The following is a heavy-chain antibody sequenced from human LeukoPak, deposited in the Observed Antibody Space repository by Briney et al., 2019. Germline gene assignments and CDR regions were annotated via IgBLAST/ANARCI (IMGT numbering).Heavy chain of an antibody. J-gene: IGHJ3*02. CDR2: INPNSGGT. CDR1: GYSFGDYY. CDR3: ARDSAVYDSSGYFLHAFDI. Sequence: ASVKVSCKASGYSFGDYYMHWVRQAPGHRLEWMGRINPNSGGTKYPQNFQGRVTMTRDTSISTAYMELSRLRSDDTAVYYCARDSAVYDSSGYFLHAFDIWGQGTMVTVSS. V-gene: IGHV1-2*02. D-gene: IGHD3-22*01.